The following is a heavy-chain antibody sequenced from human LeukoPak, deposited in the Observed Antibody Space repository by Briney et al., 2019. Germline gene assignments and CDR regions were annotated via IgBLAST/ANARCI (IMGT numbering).Heavy chain of an antibody. Sequence: SETLSLTCSVSGDSMSGSTYYWAWIRQPPGKGLEWVGSGYYRGTNYYNPSLKSRATITLDSRNQFSLRLTSVTAADTAVYYCRRLGIHKPYSLDYWGQGTLVTVSS. J-gene: IGHJ4*02. CDR2: GYYRGTN. V-gene: IGHV4-39*01. CDR1: GDSMSGSTYY. CDR3: RRLGIHKPYSLDY. D-gene: IGHD4-11*01.